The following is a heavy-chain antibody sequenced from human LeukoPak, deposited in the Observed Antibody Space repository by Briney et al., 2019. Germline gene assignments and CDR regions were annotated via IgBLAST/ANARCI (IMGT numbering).Heavy chain of an antibody. CDR3: AKRVPYSSSWPSLDY. D-gene: IGHD6-13*01. J-gene: IGHJ4*02. CDR2: ISGSGGTT. CDR1: GFTFSSHA. V-gene: IGHV3-23*01. Sequence: GGSLRLSCAVSGFTFSSHAVSWVRQAPGKGLEWVSAISGSGGTTYYTDSVKGRFTISRDNSKNTLFLQMNSLRGEDTAVYYCAKRVPYSSSWPSLDYWGQGTLVTVSS.